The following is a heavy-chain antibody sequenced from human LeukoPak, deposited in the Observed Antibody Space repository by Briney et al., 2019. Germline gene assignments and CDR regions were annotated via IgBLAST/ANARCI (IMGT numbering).Heavy chain of an antibody. D-gene: IGHD3-10*01. CDR1: GFTFDDYA. J-gene: IGHJ4*02. Sequence: GGSLRLSCAASGFTFDDYAMHWVRQAPGKGLEWVSGISWNSGSIGYADSVKGRFTISRDNAKNSLYLQMNSLRAEDTALYYCAKDIPATAERQVRGDEGGVNWGQGTLVTVSS. CDR2: ISWNSGSI. CDR3: AKDIPATAERQVRGDEGGVN. V-gene: IGHV3-9*01.